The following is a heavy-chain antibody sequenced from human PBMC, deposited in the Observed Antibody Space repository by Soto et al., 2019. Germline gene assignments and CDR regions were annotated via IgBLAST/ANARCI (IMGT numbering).Heavy chain of an antibody. CDR1: GFIFRDYA. D-gene: IGHD6-19*01. CDR2: ISGSGDSA. V-gene: IGHV3-23*01. Sequence: VQLLESGGGLVQPGGSVRLSCAASGFIFRDYAMNWVRQAPGKGLEWVSDISGSGDSARYADSVKGRFTISRDNSRNTLYLQINSLRLDDTAVSYCGKERRGSGWSVCNFWGQGTLVTVSS. J-gene: IGHJ4*02. CDR3: GKERRGSGWSVCNF.